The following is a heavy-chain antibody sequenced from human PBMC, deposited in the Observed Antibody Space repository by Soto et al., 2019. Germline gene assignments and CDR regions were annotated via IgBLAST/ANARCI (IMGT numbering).Heavy chain of an antibody. CDR1: GFTFSSYW. Sequence: EVQLVESGGGLGQPGGSLKLSCAASGFTFSSYWMHWVRQAPGKGLVWVSRINSDGSSTSYADSVKGRFTISRDNAKNTLYLKMNRLRAEDTAVYYGARAGYYDFWSGYHDGMDVWGQGTTVTVSS. J-gene: IGHJ6*02. D-gene: IGHD3-3*01. V-gene: IGHV3-74*01. CDR2: INSDGSST. CDR3: ARAGYYDFWSGYHDGMDV.